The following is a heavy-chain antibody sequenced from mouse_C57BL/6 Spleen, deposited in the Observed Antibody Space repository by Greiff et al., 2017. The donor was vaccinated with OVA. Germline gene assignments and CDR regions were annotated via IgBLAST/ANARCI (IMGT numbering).Heavy chain of an antibody. V-gene: IGHV5-16*01. D-gene: IGHD2-1*01. CDR1: GFTFSDYY. J-gene: IGHJ3*01. CDR2: INYDGSST. Sequence: EVKLVESEGGLVQPGSSMKLSCTASGFTFSDYYMAWVRQVPEKGLEWVANINYDGSSTYYLDSLKSRFILSRDNAKNILYLQMSSLKSEDTATYYCARDGGGNSGLFAYWGQGTLVTVSA. CDR3: ARDGGGNSGLFAY.